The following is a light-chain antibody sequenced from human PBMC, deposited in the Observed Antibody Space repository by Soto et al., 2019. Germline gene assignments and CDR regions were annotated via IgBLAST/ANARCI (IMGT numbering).Light chain of an antibody. Sequence: EIVMTQSPATLSVSPGERATLSCRASQSVSPNLAWYQQKPGQAPRLLIYDTSTRATGIPARFSGSGSGTDFTLTISRLEPEDFAVYYCQQYGISHITFGQGTLLEVK. J-gene: IGKJ5*01. CDR2: DTS. CDR3: QQYGISHIT. CDR1: QSVSPN. V-gene: IGKV3-15*01.